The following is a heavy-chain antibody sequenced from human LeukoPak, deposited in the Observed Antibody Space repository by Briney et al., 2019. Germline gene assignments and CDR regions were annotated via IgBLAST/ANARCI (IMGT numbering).Heavy chain of an antibody. J-gene: IGHJ5*02. V-gene: IGHV1-46*01. CDR2: INPSGGST. D-gene: IGHD3-22*01. CDR3: ARERASYYYDSSGYTFDP. Sequence: ASVKVSCKASGYTFTSYYMHWVRQAPGQGLEWMRIINPSGGSTSYAQKFQGRVTMTRDMSTSTVYMELSSLRSEDTAVYYCARERASYYYDSSGYTFDPWGQGTLATVSS. CDR1: GYTFTSYY.